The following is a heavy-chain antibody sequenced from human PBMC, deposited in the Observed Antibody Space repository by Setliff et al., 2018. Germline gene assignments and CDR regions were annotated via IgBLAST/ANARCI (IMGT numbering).Heavy chain of an antibody. J-gene: IGHJ3*02. D-gene: IGHD2-21*01. CDR1: GGSISSSSYY. V-gene: IGHV4-39*01. CDR3: ARSVVVIAYDAFDI. Sequence: SETLSLTCTVSGGSISSSSYYWGWIRQPPGKGLEWIGSIYYSGSTYYNPSLKSRVTISVVTSKNQFSLKLSSVTAADTAVYYCARSVVVIAYDAFDIWGQGTMVTVSS. CDR2: IYYSGST.